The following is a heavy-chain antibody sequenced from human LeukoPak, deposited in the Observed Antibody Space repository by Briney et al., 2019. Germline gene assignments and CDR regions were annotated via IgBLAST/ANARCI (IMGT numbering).Heavy chain of an antibody. CDR1: GGSISSSSYY. D-gene: IGHD3-10*01. CDR3: AALYYYGSGSYYSYYYYGMDV. V-gene: IGHV4-39*01. CDR2: IYYSGST. J-gene: IGHJ6*02. Sequence: SETLSLTCTVSGGSISSSSYYWGWIRQPPGKGLEWIGSIYYSGSTYYNPSLKSRVTISVDTSKNQFSLKLNSVTAADTAVYYCAALYYYGSGSYYSYYYYGMDVWGQGNPGHRLL.